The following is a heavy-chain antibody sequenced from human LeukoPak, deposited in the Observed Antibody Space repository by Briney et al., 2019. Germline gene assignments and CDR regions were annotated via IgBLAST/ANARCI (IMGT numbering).Heavy chain of an antibody. D-gene: IGHD3/OR15-3a*01. CDR1: GGSISSGGHY. J-gene: IGHJ5*02. CDR3: ARGTRPNWFDP. V-gene: IGHV4-61*02. CDR2: ISSTGST. Sequence: PSQTLSLTCTVSGGSISSGGHYWSWIRQPAGKGLEYLGRISSTGSTNYNPSLRSRVTISADTSKNHFSLKLTSVTAADTAVYYCARGTRPNWFDPWGQGTLVTVSS.